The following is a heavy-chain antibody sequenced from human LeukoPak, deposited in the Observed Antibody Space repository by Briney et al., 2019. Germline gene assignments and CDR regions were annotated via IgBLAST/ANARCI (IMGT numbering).Heavy chain of an antibody. CDR3: ARGIRPDAFDI. CDR1: GFTVSSNY. V-gene: IGHV3-53*01. D-gene: IGHD2/OR15-2a*01. J-gene: IGHJ3*02. Sequence: PGGSLRLSCAASGFTVSSNYMSWVRQAPGKGLEWVSIIYSDGTTYYADSVKGRFTISRDNSKNTLYLQMNSLRAEDTAAYYCARGIRPDAFDIWGQGTMVTVSS. CDR2: IYSDGTT.